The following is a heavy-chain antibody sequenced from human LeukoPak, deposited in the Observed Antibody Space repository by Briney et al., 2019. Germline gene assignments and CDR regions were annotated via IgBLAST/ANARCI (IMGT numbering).Heavy chain of an antibody. V-gene: IGHV4-59*01. D-gene: IGHD6-19*01. J-gene: IGHJ5*02. CDR3: ERYSGGWYHNWFDP. CDR2: IYYSGST. Sequence: SETLSLTCTVSGGSISSYYWSWIRQPPGQGLGWIGYIYYSGSTNYNPSLKSRVTISVDTSKTPFSLKLSSATAADTAVYYCERYSGGWYHNWFDPWGQRTLVTVSS. CDR1: GGSISSYY.